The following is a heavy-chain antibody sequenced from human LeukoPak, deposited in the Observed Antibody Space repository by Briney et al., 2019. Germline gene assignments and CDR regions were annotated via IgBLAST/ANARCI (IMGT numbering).Heavy chain of an antibody. J-gene: IGHJ3*02. CDR2: ISAYNGNT. Sequence: ASVKVSCKASGYTFTSYGISWVRQDPGQGLEWMGWISAYNGNTNYAQKLQGRVTMTTDTSTSTAYMELRSLRSDDTAVYYCARVPARPGGGDAFDIWGQGTMVTVSS. CDR1: GYTFTSYG. D-gene: IGHD6-6*01. V-gene: IGHV1-18*01. CDR3: ARVPARPGGGDAFDI.